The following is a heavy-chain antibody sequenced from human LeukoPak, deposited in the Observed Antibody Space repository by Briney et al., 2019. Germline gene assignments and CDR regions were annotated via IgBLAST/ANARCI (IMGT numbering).Heavy chain of an antibody. CDR3: ATTYSSSFWYFQH. J-gene: IGHJ1*01. D-gene: IGHD6-13*01. CDR2: INPNSGGT. Sequence: VASVKVSCKASGYXFTGYYMHWVRQAPGQGLEWMGWINPNSGGTNYAQKFQGRVTMTRGTSISTAYMELSRLRSDDTAVYYCATTYSSSFWYFQHWGQGTLVTVSS. CDR1: GYXFTGYY. V-gene: IGHV1-2*02.